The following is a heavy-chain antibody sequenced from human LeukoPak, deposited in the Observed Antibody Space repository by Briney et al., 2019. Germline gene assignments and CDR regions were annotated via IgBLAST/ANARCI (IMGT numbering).Heavy chain of an antibody. CDR2: ITSSGNTI. CDR3: ARLTTMTTTGGPFDY. Sequence: GGSLRLSCAASGFTLSSYEMNWVRQAQGKVLEWVSYITSSGNTIYYADSVKGRFTISRDNAKNSLYLQMNSLRAEDTAVYYCARLTTMTTTGGPFDYWGQGTLVTVSS. D-gene: IGHD4-17*01. J-gene: IGHJ4*02. CDR1: GFTLSSYE. V-gene: IGHV3-48*03.